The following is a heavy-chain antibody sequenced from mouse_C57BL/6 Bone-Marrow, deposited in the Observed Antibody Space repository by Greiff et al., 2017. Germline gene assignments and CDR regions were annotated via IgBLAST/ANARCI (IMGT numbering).Heavy chain of an antibody. Sequence: QVQLQQPGAELVRPGTSVKLSCKASGYTFTSYWMHWVKQRPGQGLEWIGVIDPSDSYTNYNQKFKGKATLTVDTSSSTAYMQLSSLTSEDSAVYYCAHQLLRYPDWYFDVWGTGTTVTVSS. J-gene: IGHJ1*03. D-gene: IGHD1-1*01. CDR3: AHQLLRYPDWYFDV. CDR2: IDPSDSYT. CDR1: GYTFTSYW. V-gene: IGHV1-59*01.